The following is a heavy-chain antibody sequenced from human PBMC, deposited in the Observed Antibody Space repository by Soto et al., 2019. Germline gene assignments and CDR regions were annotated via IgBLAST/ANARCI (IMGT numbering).Heavy chain of an antibody. CDR2: ISGSGGST. CDR1: GFTFSSYA. V-gene: IGHV3-23*01. Sequence: GGSLRLSCAASGFTFSSYAMSWVRQAPGKGLEWVSAISGSGGSTYYADSVKGRFTISRDNSKNTLYLQMNSLRAEDTAVYYCAKGGTGTTVVDYYYMDVWGKGTTVTVSS. J-gene: IGHJ6*03. CDR3: AKGGTGTTVVDYYYMDV. D-gene: IGHD1-7*01.